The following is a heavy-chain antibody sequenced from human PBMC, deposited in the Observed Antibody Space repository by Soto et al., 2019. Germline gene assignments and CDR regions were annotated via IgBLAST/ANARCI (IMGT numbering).Heavy chain of an antibody. J-gene: IGHJ6*02. V-gene: IGHV4-59*01. Sequence: SETLSLTCTVSGGSITSSYWSWIRRPPGKGLEWIAYIYDTGISGYSPSTSYNPSLTSRVTMSVDTSKSQFSLKLTSVTAADTAVYYCARGEDAFFYYGLDVWGQGITVTVSS. CDR3: ARGEDAFFYYGLDV. CDR1: GGSITSSY. CDR2: IYDTGISGYSPST.